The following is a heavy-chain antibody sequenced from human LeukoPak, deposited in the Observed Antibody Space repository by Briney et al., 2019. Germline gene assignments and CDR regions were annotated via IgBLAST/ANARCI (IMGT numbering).Heavy chain of an antibody. CDR3: ARGGRYCRRTSCYTAFDY. V-gene: IGHV1-46*01. D-gene: IGHD2-2*02. J-gene: IGHJ4*02. CDR2: INPSGGST. Sequence: GASVKVSCKASGYTFTSYYMHWVRQAPGQGLEWMGIINPSGGSTSYAQKFQGRVTMTRDMSTSTVYMELSSLRSEDTAMYYCARGGRYCRRTSCYTAFDYWGQGTLVTVSS. CDR1: GYTFTSYY.